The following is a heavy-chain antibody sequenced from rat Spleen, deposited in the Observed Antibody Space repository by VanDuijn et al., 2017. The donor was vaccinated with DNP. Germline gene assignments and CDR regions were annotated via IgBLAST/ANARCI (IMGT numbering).Heavy chain of an antibody. J-gene: IGHJ2*01. CDR2: IGTGGNNT. D-gene: IGHD4-3*01. CDR1: GFTFSNYY. CDR3: ARWNSGHFDY. V-gene: IGHV5S11*01. Sequence: EVQLVESGGDLVQPGRSLKLLCATSGFTFSNYYMAWVRQAPTKGLEWVASIGTGGNNTYYRDSVKGRFTISRDNAESTLYLQMDSLRSEETATYYCARWNSGHFDYWGQGVMVPVSS.